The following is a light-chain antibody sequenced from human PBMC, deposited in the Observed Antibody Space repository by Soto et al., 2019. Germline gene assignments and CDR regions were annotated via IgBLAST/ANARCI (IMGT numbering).Light chain of an antibody. CDR3: QSYDSSLSAVV. CDR2: TNT. J-gene: IGLJ2*01. Sequence: QSVLTQPPSVSGAPGQRVTISCSGSSSNIGAGYDVEWYQQLPGTAPKVLIYTNTYRPPGVPDRFSGSKSGTSASLAITGLQAEYEADYYCQSYDSSLSAVVFGGGTKVTVL. V-gene: IGLV1-40*01. CDR1: SSNIGAGYD.